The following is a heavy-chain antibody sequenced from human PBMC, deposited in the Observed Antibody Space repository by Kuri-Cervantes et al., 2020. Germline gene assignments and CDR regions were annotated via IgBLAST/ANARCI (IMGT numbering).Heavy chain of an antibody. Sequence: GESLKISCAASGFTVSSNYMSWVRQAPGKGLEWVSVIYSGGSTYYADSVKGRFTISRDNSKNTLYLQMNSLRAEDTAVYYCARAHIAARRHQGRYYYYYMDVWGKGTTVTVSS. D-gene: IGHD6-6*01. J-gene: IGHJ6*03. CDR1: GFTVSSNY. CDR2: IYSGGST. V-gene: IGHV3-53*01. CDR3: ARAHIAARRHQGRYYYYYMDV.